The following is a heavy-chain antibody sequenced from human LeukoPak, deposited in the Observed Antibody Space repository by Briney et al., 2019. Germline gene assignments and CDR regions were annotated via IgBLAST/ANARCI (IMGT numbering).Heavy chain of an antibody. CDR1: GGSISSSSYY. CDR2: IYYSGST. CDR3: AVYYDSSGYPPPYYYYMDV. V-gene: IGHV4-39*07. Sequence: SETLSLTCTVSGGSISSSSYYWGWIRQPPGKGLEWIGSIYYSGSTYYNPSLKSRVTISVDTSKNQFSLKLSSVTAADTAVYYCAVYYDSSGYPPPYYYYMDVWGKGTTVTVSS. J-gene: IGHJ6*03. D-gene: IGHD3-22*01.